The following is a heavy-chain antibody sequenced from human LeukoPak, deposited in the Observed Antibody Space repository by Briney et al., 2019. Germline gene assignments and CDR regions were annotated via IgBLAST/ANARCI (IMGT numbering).Heavy chain of an antibody. Sequence: PGGSLRLSCAASGFTFSSYAMHWVRQAPGKGLEWVAVISYDGSNKYYADSVKGRFTISRDNSKNTLYLEMNSLGAEDTAVYYCARDGRHSGYSDGWGDYWGQGTLVSVSS. D-gene: IGHD5-18*01. CDR1: GFTFSSYA. CDR2: ISYDGSNK. J-gene: IGHJ4*02. CDR3: ARDGRHSGYSDGWGDY. V-gene: IGHV3-30-3*01.